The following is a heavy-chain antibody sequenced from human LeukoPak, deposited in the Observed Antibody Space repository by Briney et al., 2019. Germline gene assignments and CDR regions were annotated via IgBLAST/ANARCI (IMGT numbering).Heavy chain of an antibody. CDR3: ARADSGSHYGWYYYYMDV. J-gene: IGHJ6*03. CDR2: ISAYNGNT. D-gene: IGHD1-26*01. Sequence: GASVKVSCKASGYSFTSYGISWVRQAPGQGLEWMGWISAYNGNTNYAQKLQGRVTMTTDTSTSTAYMELRSLRSDDTAVYYCARADSGSHYGWYYYYMDVWGKGTTVTVSS. CDR1: GYSFTSYG. V-gene: IGHV1-18*01.